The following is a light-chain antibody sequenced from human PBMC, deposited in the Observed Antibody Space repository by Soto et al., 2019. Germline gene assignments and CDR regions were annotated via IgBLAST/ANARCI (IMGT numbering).Light chain of an antibody. CDR1: QNISSY. CDR3: QQSYSTPH. V-gene: IGKV1-39*01. J-gene: IGKJ4*01. CDR2: ATS. Sequence: DIQMTQSPSSLSASVGDRVTITCRASQNISSYLNWYQQKPGKAPKLLMYATSSLQSGVPSRFTGSGSGTDFTLTISSLQPEDFATYYCQQSYSTPHFGGGTKVENK.